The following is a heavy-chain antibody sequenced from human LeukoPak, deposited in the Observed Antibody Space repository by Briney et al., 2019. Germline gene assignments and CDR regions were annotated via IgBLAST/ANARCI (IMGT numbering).Heavy chain of an antibody. CDR3: AKVWTGTTDAFDM. J-gene: IGHJ3*02. D-gene: IGHD1/OR15-1a*01. Sequence: PGRSLRLSCAASGFTFNNYGMHSVRQAPGKGRDWVAVNSSEKSNQYYADSVKGRFTISRNNSKTTLYLQMNSWRAEDTAVYYCAKVWTGTTDAFDMWGQGTRVSVSS. CDR1: GFTFNNYG. CDR2: NSSEKSNQ. V-gene: IGHV3-30*18.